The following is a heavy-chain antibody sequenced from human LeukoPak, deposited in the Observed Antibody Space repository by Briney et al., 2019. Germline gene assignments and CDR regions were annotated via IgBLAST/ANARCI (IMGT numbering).Heavy chain of an antibody. J-gene: IGHJ4*02. D-gene: IGHD3-22*01. Sequence: GGSLTLSCAASGYTFSDFSVNWVRQAPGKGLEWVSSISVRSNYRYYADSVRGRFTISRDDARDSLFLQMNSLRAEDTAVYFCVRLRRNNDRSGYYYYDYWGQGTLVTASS. V-gene: IGHV3-21*01. CDR1: GYTFSDFS. CDR3: VRLRRNNDRSGYYYYDY. CDR2: ISVRSNYR.